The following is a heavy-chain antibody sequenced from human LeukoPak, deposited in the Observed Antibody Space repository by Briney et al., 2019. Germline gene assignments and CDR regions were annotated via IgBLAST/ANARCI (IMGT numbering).Heavy chain of an antibody. CDR2: FYHSGST. J-gene: IGHJ1*01. CDR1: GGSISSGGYS. Sequence: SETLSLTCAVSGGSISSGGYSWSWIRQPPGKGLEWIGYFYHSGSTYYNPSLKRRVTISVDTSKNQFSLNLNSVTAADTAVYYCARGGAARLHFQNWGQGTLVTVSS. V-gene: IGHV4-30-2*01. D-gene: IGHD6-6*01. CDR3: ARGGAARLHFQN.